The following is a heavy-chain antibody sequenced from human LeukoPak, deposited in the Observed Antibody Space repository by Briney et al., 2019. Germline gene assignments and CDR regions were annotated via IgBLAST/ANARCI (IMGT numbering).Heavy chain of an antibody. CDR1: GGTFSSYA. CDR3: ARDWPPSGYYFDY. Sequence: SVKVSCKASGGTFSSYAMSWVRQAPGQGLEWMGGIIPIFGTANYAQKFQGRVTITADESTSTAYMELSSLRSEDTAVYYCARDWPPSGYYFDYWGQGTLVTVSS. CDR2: IIPIFGTA. D-gene: IGHD1-26*01. V-gene: IGHV1-69*13. J-gene: IGHJ4*02.